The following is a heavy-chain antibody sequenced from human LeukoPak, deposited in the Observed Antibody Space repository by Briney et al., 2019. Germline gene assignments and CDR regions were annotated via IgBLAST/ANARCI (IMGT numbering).Heavy chain of an antibody. CDR2: MSYDGSVL. CDR3: ARATAPYFYMDV. V-gene: IGHV3-30*04. CDR1: VFTFSSYA. J-gene: IGHJ6*03. D-gene: IGHD2-21*02. Sequence: GGSLRLSCAASVFTFSSYAMHCVREARGRAREGVSVMSYDGSVLYYADSVKGRLTISRDNSKNALYLQMNSLRTEDTAVYYCARATAPYFYMDVWGKGTTVTISS.